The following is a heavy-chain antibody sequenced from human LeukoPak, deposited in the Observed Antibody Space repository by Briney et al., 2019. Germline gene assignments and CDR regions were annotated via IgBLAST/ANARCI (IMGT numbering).Heavy chain of an antibody. J-gene: IGHJ2*01. CDR2: IYYSGST. Sequence: SETLSLTCAVSGYSISSSNWWGWIRQPPGKGLEWIGYIYYSGSTNYNPSLKSRVTMSVDTSKNQFSLKLSSVTALDTAVYYCARGGGTTLYPKPCGGDCYSSYWYFDLWGRGTLVTVSS. CDR1: GYSISSSNW. D-gene: IGHD2-21*01. CDR3: ARGGGTTLYPKPCGGDCYSSYWYFDL. V-gene: IGHV4-28*06.